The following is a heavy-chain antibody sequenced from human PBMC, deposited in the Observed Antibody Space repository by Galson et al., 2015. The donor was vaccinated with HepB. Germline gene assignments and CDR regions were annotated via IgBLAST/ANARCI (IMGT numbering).Heavy chain of an antibody. CDR1: GFTVSSNY. CDR2: IYSGGST. CDR3: ARDGYSSSWYVRYFDL. Sequence: LRLSCAASGFTVSSNYMSWVRQAPGKGLEWVSVIYSGGSTYYADSVKGRFTISRDNSRNTLYLQMNSLRAEDTAVYYCARDGYSSSWYVRYFDLWGRGTLVTVSS. J-gene: IGHJ2*01. V-gene: IGHV3-66*01. D-gene: IGHD6-13*01.